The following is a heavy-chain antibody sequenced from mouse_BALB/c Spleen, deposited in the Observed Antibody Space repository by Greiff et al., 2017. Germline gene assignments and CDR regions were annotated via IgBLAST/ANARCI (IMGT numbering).Heavy chain of an antibody. D-gene: IGHD2-2*01. CDR3: TRGYDGLFAY. CDR1: GYTFTSYW. J-gene: IGHJ3*01. Sequence: VQLQQPGAELVRPGASVKLSCKASGYTFTSYWINWVKQRPGQGLEWIGNIYPSDSYTNYNQKFKDKATLTVDKSSSTAYMQLSSPTSEDSAVYYCTRGYDGLFAYWGQGTLVTVSA. CDR2: IYPSDSYT. V-gene: IGHV1-69*02.